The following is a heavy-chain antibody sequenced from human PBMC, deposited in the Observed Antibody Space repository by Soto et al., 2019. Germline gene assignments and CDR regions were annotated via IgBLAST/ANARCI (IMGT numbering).Heavy chain of an antibody. V-gene: IGHV2-5*02. CDR3: AHKGGGDRILDY. CDR2: IYWDGYK. J-gene: IGHJ4*02. CDR1: GFSLSTRGVG. D-gene: IGHD3-16*01. Sequence: QITLKESGPTLVKPTQTLTLTCTFSGFSLSTRGVGVGWIRQPPGKALEWLALIYWDGYKHYSPSLESRLTITEDSPKTRVVLTMTKMDPVDTATYYGAHKGGGDRILDYWGQGTLVTVSS.